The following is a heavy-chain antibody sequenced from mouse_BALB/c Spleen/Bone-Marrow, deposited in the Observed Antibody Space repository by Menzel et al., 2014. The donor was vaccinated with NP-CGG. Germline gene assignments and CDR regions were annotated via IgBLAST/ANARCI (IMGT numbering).Heavy chain of an antibody. Sequence: EVHLVESGGGLVKPGGSLKLSCAASGFAFSSYDMSWVRQTPEKRLERVAYISSGGGNTYYPDTVKGRFTISRDNAKNTLYLQMSSLKSEDTAMYYCARHGSGYDWGQGTTLTVSS. D-gene: IGHD3-1*01. J-gene: IGHJ2*01. CDR2: ISSGGGNT. CDR1: GFAFSSYD. CDR3: ARHGSGYD. V-gene: IGHV5-12-1*01.